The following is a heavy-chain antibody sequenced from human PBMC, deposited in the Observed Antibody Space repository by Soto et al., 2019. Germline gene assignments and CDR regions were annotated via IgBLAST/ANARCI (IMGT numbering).Heavy chain of an antibody. D-gene: IGHD2-2*01. CDR2: ISGSGDTT. V-gene: IGHV3-23*01. Sequence: DVQLLESGGGLVQPGGSLRLSCAASGFTFTTYPMSWVRQAPGKGLEWVSTISGSGDTTYYADSVKGRFTISRDNSKNTLYLQLNSLRAEDTAVYYCATDGLWAYADNWGQGTMLTVSS. CDR3: ATDGLWAYADN. CDR1: GFTFTTYP. J-gene: IGHJ4*02.